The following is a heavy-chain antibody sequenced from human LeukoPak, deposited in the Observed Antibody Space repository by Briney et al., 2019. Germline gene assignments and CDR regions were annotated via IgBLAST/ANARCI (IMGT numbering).Heavy chain of an antibody. CDR3: ARGGDYGVKIDY. D-gene: IGHD3-16*01. J-gene: IGHJ4*02. V-gene: IGHV3-30*02. CDR2: IRYDGSNK. CDR1: GFTFSSYG. Sequence: PGGPLRLSCAASGFTFSSYGMHWVRQAPGKGLEWVAFIRYDGSNKYYADSVKGRFTISRDNSKNTIYLQMNSLRADDTAVYYCARGGDYGVKIDYWGQGTLVTVSS.